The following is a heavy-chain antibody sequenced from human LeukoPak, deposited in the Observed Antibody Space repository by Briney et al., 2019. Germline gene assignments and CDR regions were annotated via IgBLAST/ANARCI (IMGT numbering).Heavy chain of an antibody. V-gene: IGHV3-23*01. CDR3: AKDLNRYSSGWSPQGY. Sequence: GGSLRLSCAASGFTFSSYAMSWVRQAPGKGLEWVSAISGSGGSTYYADPVKGRFTISRDNSKNTLYLQMNSLRAEDTAVYYCAKDLNRYSSGWSPQGYWGQGTLVTVSS. J-gene: IGHJ4*02. CDR2: ISGSGGST. D-gene: IGHD6-19*01. CDR1: GFTFSSYA.